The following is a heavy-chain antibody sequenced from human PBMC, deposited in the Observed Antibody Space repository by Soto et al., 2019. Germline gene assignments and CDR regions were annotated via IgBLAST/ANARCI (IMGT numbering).Heavy chain of an antibody. J-gene: IGHJ6*02. CDR1: GYTFTDYH. Sequence: QVQLVQSGAEVKKPGASVKVSCEASGYTFTDYHIQWLRQVPGQRPEWMGWINPDRGDTSSAQKFQDRVTMTRDTSINTAYMELTRLKSDDTAIYYCARSGPWKNQAKLNIWGQGTTVIVSS. V-gene: IGHV1-2*02. CDR2: INPDRGDT. D-gene: IGHD1-1*01. CDR3: ARSGPWKNQAKLNI.